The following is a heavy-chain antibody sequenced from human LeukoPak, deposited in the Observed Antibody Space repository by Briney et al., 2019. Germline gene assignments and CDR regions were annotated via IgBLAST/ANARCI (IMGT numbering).Heavy chain of an antibody. CDR3: ARESYSDSSTYYDN. J-gene: IGHJ4*02. D-gene: IGHD3-22*01. CDR2: IYYSGST. CDR1: GGSVSGSSYY. Sequence: KASETLSLTCTVSGGSVSGSSYYWGWIRQPPGKGLEWIGYIYYSGSTNYNPSLKSRVTISVDTSKNQFSLKLSSVTAADTAVYYCARESYSDSSTYYDNWGQGTLVTVSS. V-gene: IGHV4-61*01.